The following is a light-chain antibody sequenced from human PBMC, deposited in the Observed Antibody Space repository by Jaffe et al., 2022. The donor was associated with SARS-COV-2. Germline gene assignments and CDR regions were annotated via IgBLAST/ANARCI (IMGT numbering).Light chain of an antibody. CDR3: QQYGSSPWT. CDR2: GAS. CDR1: QRVTSNY. V-gene: IGKV3-20*01. Sequence: EIVLTQSPGTLSLSPGERATLSCRASQRVTSNYLAWYQQKPGQAPRLLMYGASSRATGTPDRFSGSGSGTDFTLTISRLEPEDFAVYYCQQYGSSPWTFGRGTKVDIK. J-gene: IGKJ1*01.